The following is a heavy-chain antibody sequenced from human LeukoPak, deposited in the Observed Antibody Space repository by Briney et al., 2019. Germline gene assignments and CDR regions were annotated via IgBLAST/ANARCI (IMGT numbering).Heavy chain of an antibody. Sequence: GGSLKLSCTASGFSFSSYAMSWVRQAPGKGLEWVSSISGSGDNTYYAESVKGRFTISRDNSKNTLFLQMNSLRAEDTAVFYCAKRSGYTTGWFFDFWGQGTLVTVSS. J-gene: IGHJ4*02. CDR2: ISGSGDNT. V-gene: IGHV3-23*01. D-gene: IGHD6-19*01. CDR1: GFSFSSYA. CDR3: AKRSGYTTGWFFDF.